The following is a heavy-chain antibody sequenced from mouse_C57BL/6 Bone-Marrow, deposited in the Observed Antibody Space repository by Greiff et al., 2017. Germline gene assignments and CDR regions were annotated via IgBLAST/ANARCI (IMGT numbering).Heavy chain of an antibody. J-gene: IGHJ4*01. CDR2: IYPSDSET. CDR1: GYTFTSYW. CDR3: ARSPYYAIDY. V-gene: IGHV1-61*01. Sequence: QVQLQQPGAELVRPGSSVKLSCKASGYTFTSYWMDWVKQRPGQGLEWIGNIYPSDSETHYTQKFKDKATLTVDKSSSTAYMQLSSLTSEDSAVYYCARSPYYAIDYWGQGTSVTVSS.